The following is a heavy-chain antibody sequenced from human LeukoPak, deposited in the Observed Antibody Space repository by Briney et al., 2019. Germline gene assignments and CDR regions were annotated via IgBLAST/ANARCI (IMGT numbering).Heavy chain of an antibody. J-gene: IGHJ6*03. D-gene: IGHD3-3*01. CDR2: ISGSGGST. CDR3: AKDQADYDFWSGSFSYYYYYMDV. CDR1: GFTFSSYA. V-gene: IGHV3-23*01. Sequence: GGSLRLSCAASGFTFSSYAMSWVRQAPGKGLEWVSAISGSGGSTYYADSVKGRFTISRDSSKNTLYLQMNSLRAEDTAVYYCAKDQADYDFWSGSFSYYYYYMDVWGKGTTVTVSS.